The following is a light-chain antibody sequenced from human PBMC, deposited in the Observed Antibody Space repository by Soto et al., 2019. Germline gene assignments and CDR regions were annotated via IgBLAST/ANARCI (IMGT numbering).Light chain of an antibody. J-gene: IGLJ1*01. CDR3: CSYTSSTHYV. Sequence: QSALTQPPSVSGSPGQSVTISCTGTSSDVGSYNRVSWYQQPPGSAPKLIIYEVTNRPSGVPDRFSGSKSGKTASLTISGLQAEDEGDYYCCSYTSSTHYVLGTGTKV. CDR2: EVT. CDR1: SSDVGSYNR. V-gene: IGLV2-18*02.